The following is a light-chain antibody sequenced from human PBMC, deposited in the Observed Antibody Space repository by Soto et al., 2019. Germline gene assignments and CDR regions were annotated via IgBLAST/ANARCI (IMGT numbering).Light chain of an antibody. J-gene: IGKJ1*01. CDR1: QSVSSSY. V-gene: IGKV3-20*01. Sequence: EIVLKQSPGTLSLSQGERATLSYGASQSVSSSYLAWYQQKPGQPPRLLIYGASRRATGIPDRFSGSGSGSDFTLTISRLEPEDFAVYYCQQYNDWPTFGQGTMVDVK. CDR3: QQYNDWPT. CDR2: GAS.